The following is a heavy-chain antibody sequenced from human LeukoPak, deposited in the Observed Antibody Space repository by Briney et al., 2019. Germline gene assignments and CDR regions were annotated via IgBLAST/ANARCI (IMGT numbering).Heavy chain of an antibody. J-gene: IGHJ6*02. V-gene: IGHV3-23*01. CDR1: GFTFSSYA. D-gene: IGHD3-9*01. CDR2: ISGSGGST. CDR3: AKDQGDGLRYFDWFYGMDV. Sequence: QPGGSLRLSCAASGFTFSSYAMSWVRQAPGKGLEWVSAISGSGGSTYYADSVKGRFTISRDNSKNTLYLQMNSLRAEDTAVYYCAKDQGDGLRYFDWFYGMDVWGQGTTVTVSS.